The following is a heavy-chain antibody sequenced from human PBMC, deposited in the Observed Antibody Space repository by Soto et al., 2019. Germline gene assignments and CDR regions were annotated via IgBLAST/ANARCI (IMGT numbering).Heavy chain of an antibody. CDR2: ITSTGDV. D-gene: IGHD3-22*01. V-gene: IGHV3-21*02. Sequence: EVQLVESGGGLVRPGGSLRLSCAASGFAFGDFTMNWVRQAPGKGLEWVSSITSTGDVFYADSLRGRVTISRDDAKRSLFLQVKTLRAEDTAVYYCARGRHYCVSISRNCPFDSWGQGTLVTVSS. CDR3: ARGRHYCVSISRNCPFDS. CDR1: GFAFGDFT. J-gene: IGHJ4*02.